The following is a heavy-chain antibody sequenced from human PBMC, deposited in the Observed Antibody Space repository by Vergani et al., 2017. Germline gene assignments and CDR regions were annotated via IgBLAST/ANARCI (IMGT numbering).Heavy chain of an antibody. D-gene: IGHD5-12*01. Sequence: EVQLLESGGDLVQPGGSLRLSCAASGFTFNHYAMNWVRQAPGKGLEWVSGISGSGGSTYYAGSVKGRFTISRDSSKTTLYLQMNSLSAGDTAVYYCAKANPRKSGYDYLYYDHAMDVWGQGTTVTVSS. J-gene: IGHJ6*02. CDR2: ISGSGGST. CDR1: GFTFNHYA. V-gene: IGHV3-23*01. CDR3: AKANPRKSGYDYLYYDHAMDV.